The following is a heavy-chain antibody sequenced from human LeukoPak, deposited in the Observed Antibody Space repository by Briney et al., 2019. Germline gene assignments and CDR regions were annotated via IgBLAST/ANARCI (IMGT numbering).Heavy chain of an antibody. Sequence: GGSLRLSCAASRFTFDDYGMSWVRQAPGKGLEWVSGINWNGGSTGYADSVKGRFTISRDNAKNSLYLQMNSLRAEDTALYYCARDQAVGATNAWYFDLWGRGTLVTVSS. J-gene: IGHJ2*01. CDR2: INWNGGST. V-gene: IGHV3-20*04. D-gene: IGHD1-26*01. CDR1: RFTFDDYG. CDR3: ARDQAVGATNAWYFDL.